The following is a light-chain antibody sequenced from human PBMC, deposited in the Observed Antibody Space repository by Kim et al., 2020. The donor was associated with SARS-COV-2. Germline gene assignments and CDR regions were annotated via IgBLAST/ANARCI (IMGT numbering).Light chain of an antibody. V-gene: IGKV3-20*01. J-gene: IGKJ1*01. CDR2: GAS. Sequence: EIVLTQSPGTLSLSPGEKATLSCRVSQSVSSSYLAWYKQKPGQAPRLLIYGASNWATGIPDRFSGSGSGTDFTLTISGVEPEDSAVYYCQQYGSSPQTFGQGTKVDIK. CDR1: QSVSSSY. CDR3: QQYGSSPQT.